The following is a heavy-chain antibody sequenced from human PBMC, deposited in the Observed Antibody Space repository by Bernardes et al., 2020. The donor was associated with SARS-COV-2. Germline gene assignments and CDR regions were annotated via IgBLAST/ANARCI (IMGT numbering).Heavy chain of an antibody. CDR3: ATAYCDSASCSHSFDF. V-gene: IGHV3-53*01. Sequence: GGSLRLSCAASWFSVSSNYMNWVRQAPGKGLEWVSVLYSGGSTYYADSVKGRFTISRDNSKNTLYLQMNSLRAEDTAVYYCATAYCDSASCSHSFDFWGQGTLVTVSS. D-gene: IGHD2-2*01. J-gene: IGHJ4*02. CDR1: WFSVSSNY. CDR2: LYSGGST.